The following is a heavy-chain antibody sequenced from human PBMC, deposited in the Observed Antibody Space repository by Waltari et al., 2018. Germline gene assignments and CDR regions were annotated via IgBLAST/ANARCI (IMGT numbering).Heavy chain of an antibody. CDR3: ARPQDWYSSPGYFDY. J-gene: IGHJ4*02. D-gene: IGHD6-13*01. Sequence: EVQLVESGGGLVQPGVSLRLSCAASGFTFSSYSMNWVRQAPGKGLEWVSYISSSSSTIYYADSVKGRFTISRDNAKNSLYLQMNSLRAEDTAVYYCARPQDWYSSPGYFDYWGQGTLVTVSS. CDR1: GFTFSSYS. V-gene: IGHV3-48*04. CDR2: ISSSSSTI.